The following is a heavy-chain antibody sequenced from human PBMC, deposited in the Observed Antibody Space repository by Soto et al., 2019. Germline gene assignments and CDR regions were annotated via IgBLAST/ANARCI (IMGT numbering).Heavy chain of an antibody. CDR3: AIDKEATVFGVVRNQYGLDV. CDR2: ISSSSSNI. J-gene: IGHJ6*02. Sequence: PGGSLRLSCAASGFSFSTYTMNWVRQAPGKGLEWVSYISSSSSNIYYADSVKGRFTISRDNAKDSLYLQMNSLRDEDTAVYYCAIDKEATVFGVVRNQYGLDVWGQGTTVTVSS. D-gene: IGHD3-3*01. V-gene: IGHV3-48*02. CDR1: GFSFSTYT.